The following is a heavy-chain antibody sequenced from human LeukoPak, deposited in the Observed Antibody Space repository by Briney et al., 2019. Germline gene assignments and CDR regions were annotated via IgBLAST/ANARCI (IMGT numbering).Heavy chain of an antibody. CDR2: NNHSGST. J-gene: IGHJ5*02. D-gene: IGHD3-10*01. CDR1: GGSFSGYY. CDR3: ARGRVLWFGELRTLYNWFDP. Sequence: SETLSLTCAVYGGSFSGYYWSWIRQPPGKGLEWIGENNHSGSTNYNPSLKSRVTISVDTSKNQFSLKLSSVTAADTAVYYCARGRVLWFGELRTLYNWFDPWGQGTLVTVSS. V-gene: IGHV4-34*01.